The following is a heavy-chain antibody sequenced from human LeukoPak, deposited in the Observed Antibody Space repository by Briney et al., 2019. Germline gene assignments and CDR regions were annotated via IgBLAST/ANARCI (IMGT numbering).Heavy chain of an antibody. Sequence: ASVKVSCKASGDAFSSDAINWVRQVPGQGYEWVGRIIPILGVTHYALKFRGRVTITADKSTSAADMELRSLTSDDTAVYYCATQSSGWHIYYFDHWGQGTLVTVSS. D-gene: IGHD6-25*01. CDR2: IIPILGVT. J-gene: IGHJ4*02. CDR3: ATQSSGWHIYYFDH. V-gene: IGHV1-69*04. CDR1: GDAFSSDA.